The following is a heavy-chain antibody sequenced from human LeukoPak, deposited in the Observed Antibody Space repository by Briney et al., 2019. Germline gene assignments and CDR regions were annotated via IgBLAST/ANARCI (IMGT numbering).Heavy chain of an antibody. D-gene: IGHD2/OR15-2a*01. V-gene: IGHV1-18*04. J-gene: IGHJ5*02. Sequence: ASVKVSCKATGYTFTGYYMHWVRQAPGQGLEWMGWISTYNGNTNYAQKLQGRVTLTTDTSTNTAYMELRSLRSDDTAVYYCARENSWFDPWGQGTLVTVSS. CDR2: ISTYNGNT. CDR3: ARENSWFDP. CDR1: GYTFTGYY.